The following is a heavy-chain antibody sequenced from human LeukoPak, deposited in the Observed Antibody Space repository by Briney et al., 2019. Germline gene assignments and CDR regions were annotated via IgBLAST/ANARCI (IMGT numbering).Heavy chain of an antibody. CDR2: IKSNSDGGTT. J-gene: IGHJ4*02. D-gene: IGHD2-15*01. CDR3: TAFDCSAGSCFSPFDH. V-gene: IGHV3-15*05. CDR1: GLTFSKAW. Sequence: AGGSLRLSCEASGLTFSKAWMSWVRQVPGKGMEWVGRIKSNSDGGTTDYAAPVKGRLIISRDDSKNTVYLQMNSLKTEDTALYFCTAFDCSAGSCFSPFDHWGRGTLVTVSP.